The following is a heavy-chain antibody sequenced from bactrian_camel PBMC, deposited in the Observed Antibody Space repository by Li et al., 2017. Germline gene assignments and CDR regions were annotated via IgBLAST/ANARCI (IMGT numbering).Heavy chain of an antibody. CDR2: HYTGTATT. V-gene: IGHV3S1*01. CDR1: GYTYSPYC. D-gene: IGHD6*01. CDR3: AEGRGSRGEHCYSLNY. Sequence: HVQLVESGGGSVQAGGSLRLSCTFSGYTYSPYCLGWFRQAAGKEREAVAAHYTGTATTYVADSVKGRFAISRDSAKNTVYLQMNNLQPEDTATYYCAEGRGSRGEHCYSLNYWGQGTQVTVS. J-gene: IGHJ4*01.